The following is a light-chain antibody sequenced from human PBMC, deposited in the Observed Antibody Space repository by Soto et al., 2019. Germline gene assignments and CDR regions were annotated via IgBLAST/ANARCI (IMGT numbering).Light chain of an antibody. Sequence: DIVMTQSPDSLAVSLGERAIIHCKSSQSVLFSSNNKNYLAWYQQRPGQPPKLLIYWASTRHSGVPDRFSGSRSGTDFTLTISSLQAEDVAVYYCHQYYSPPQPFGQGTKVEIK. CDR2: WAS. V-gene: IGKV4-1*01. J-gene: IGKJ1*01. CDR3: HQYYSPPQP. CDR1: QSVLFSSNNKNY.